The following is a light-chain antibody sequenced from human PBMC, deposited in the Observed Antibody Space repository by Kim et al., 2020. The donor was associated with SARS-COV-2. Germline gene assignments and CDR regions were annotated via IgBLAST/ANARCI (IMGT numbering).Light chain of an antibody. CDR1: QGISRY. CDR3: QHLNSYPIT. J-gene: IGKJ5*01. Sequence: DIQLTQSPSFLSASVGDRVTITCRASQGISRYLAWYQQEPGKAPKLLIYGASTLESGVPSRFSGSGTGTEFTLTIDSLQPEDFASYYCQHLNSYPITFGQGTRLEIK. V-gene: IGKV1-9*01. CDR2: GAS.